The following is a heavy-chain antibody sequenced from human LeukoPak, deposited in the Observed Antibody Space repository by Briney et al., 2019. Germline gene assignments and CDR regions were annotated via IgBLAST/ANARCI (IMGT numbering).Heavy chain of an antibody. V-gene: IGHV3-48*03. CDR3: ARERQLWRHFDY. CDR1: GFTFSSYE. Sequence: PGGSPRLSCAASGFTFSSYEMNWVRQAPGKGLEWVSYISSSCSTIYYADSVKGRFTISRDNAKNSLYLQMNSLRAEDTAVYYCARERQLWRHFDYWGQGTLVTVSS. D-gene: IGHD5-18*01. CDR2: ISSSCSTI. J-gene: IGHJ4*02.